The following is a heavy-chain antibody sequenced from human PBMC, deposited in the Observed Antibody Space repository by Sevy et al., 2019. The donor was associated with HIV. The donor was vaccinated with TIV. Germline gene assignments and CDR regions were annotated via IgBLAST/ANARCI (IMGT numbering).Heavy chain of an antibody. CDR3: VRDGWDGCYYPDVFNF. J-gene: IGHJ3*01. Sequence: ASVKVSCQASGYTFLTYGVSWVRQAPGQGLEWVGWIGVSQDKTKYAQNLQGRVTVTADKSTFTAHLEVRSLTFDDTAMYFCVRDGWDGCYYPDVFNFWGQGTMVTVSS. V-gene: IGHV1-18*01. CDR2: IGVSQDKT. D-gene: IGHD1-26*01. CDR1: GYTFLTYG.